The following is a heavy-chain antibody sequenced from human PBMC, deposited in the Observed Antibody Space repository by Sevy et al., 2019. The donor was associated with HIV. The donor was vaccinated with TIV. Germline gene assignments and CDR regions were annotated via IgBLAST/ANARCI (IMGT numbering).Heavy chain of an antibody. CDR2: ISYDGNIQ. CDR3: AKDQGGYNYAPGY. CDR1: GLTFSTYG. D-gene: IGHD5-18*01. V-gene: IGHV3-30*18. J-gene: IGHJ4*02. Sequence: GGSLRLSCAASGLTFSTYGMHWVRQAPGKGLEWVAVISYDGNIQYYADSVMGRFTVSRDNSKNTLYLQMNSLRAEDSAVYYCAKDQGGYNYAPGYWGQGTLVTVSS.